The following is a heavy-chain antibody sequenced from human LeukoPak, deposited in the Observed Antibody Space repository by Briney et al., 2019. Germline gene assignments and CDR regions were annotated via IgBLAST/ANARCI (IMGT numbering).Heavy chain of an antibody. V-gene: IGHV4-31*03. J-gene: IGHJ6*02. CDR3: ARDTGLTAPEYYYYYGMDV. D-gene: IGHD4-17*01. Sequence: PSETLSLTCTVSGGSISSGGYYWSWIRQHPGKGLEWIGYIYYSGSTYYNPSLKSRVTISVDTSKNQFSLKLSSVTAADTAVYYCARDTGLTAPEYYYYYGMDVWGQGTTVTVSS. CDR1: GGSISSGGYY. CDR2: IYYSGST.